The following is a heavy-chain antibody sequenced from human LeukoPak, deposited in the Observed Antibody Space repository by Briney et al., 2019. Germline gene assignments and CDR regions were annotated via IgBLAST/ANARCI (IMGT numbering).Heavy chain of an antibody. V-gene: IGHV3-73*01. J-gene: IGHJ3*02. D-gene: IGHD7-27*01. CDR1: GFTFSGSA. Sequence: GGSLRHSCAASGFTFSGSAMHWVRQASGKGLEWVGRIRSEGNSYATAYAASVKGRFTISRDDSKNTAYLQMNSLKTEDTAVYYCARLGTGEAFDIWGQGTMVTVSS. CDR2: IRSEGNSYAT. CDR3: ARLGTGEAFDI.